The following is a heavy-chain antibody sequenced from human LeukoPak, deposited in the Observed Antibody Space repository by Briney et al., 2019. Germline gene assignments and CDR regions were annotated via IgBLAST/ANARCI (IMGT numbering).Heavy chain of an antibody. CDR1: GFTFSSYA. Sequence: GGSLRLSCAASGFTFSSYAMHWVRQAPGKGLEWVAVISYDGSNKYYADSVKGRFTISRDNSKNTLYLQMNGLRAEDTAVYYCATADPTVTTVYWGRGTPVTVSS. CDR3: ATADPTVTTVY. CDR2: ISYDGSNK. D-gene: IGHD4-17*01. V-gene: IGHV3-30-3*01. J-gene: IGHJ4*02.